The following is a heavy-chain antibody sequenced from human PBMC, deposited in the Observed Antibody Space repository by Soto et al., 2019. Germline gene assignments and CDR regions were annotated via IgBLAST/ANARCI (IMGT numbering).Heavy chain of an antibody. CDR1: GYKFIDHY. D-gene: IGHD3-3*01. V-gene: IGHV1-2*02. CDR2: INPHNGAT. CDR3: TRAPRIIRHITALGEASPGVLEN. Sequence: ASVKVSCKASGYKFIDHYIHCVRQAPGQGLEWMGWINPHNGATSLSQKFKYRVMMTSDTSITTVYMELTNLRSDETALYFCTRAPRIIRHITALGEASPGVLENWGQGTPVTVSS. J-gene: IGHJ4*02.